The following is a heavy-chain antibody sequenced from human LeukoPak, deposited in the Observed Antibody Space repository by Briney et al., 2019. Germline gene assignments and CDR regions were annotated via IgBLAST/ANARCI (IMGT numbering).Heavy chain of an antibody. CDR1: GGSISSGY. CDR2: MFYSGST. D-gene: IGHD2-2*01. CDR3: ASLSLRFCSSTSCLTYFDY. Sequence: SETLSLTCTVSGGSISSGYWSWIRQPPGKGLEWIGYMFYSGSTNCNPSLKSRVIISVDTSKNLFSLELGSVTAADTAVYYCASLSLRFCSSTSCLTYFDYWGQGTLVTVSS. J-gene: IGHJ4*02. V-gene: IGHV4-59*01.